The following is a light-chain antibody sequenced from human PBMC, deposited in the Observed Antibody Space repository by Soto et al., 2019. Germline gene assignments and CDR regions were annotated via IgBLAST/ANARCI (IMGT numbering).Light chain of an antibody. Sequence: QSVLTQPASVSGSHGQSITISCTGTSSDVGGYKFVSWYQQHPGKVPKLLIYDVSNRPSGVSNRFSGSKSGNTASLTISGLQAEDEADYYCSSYTSNNTYVVFGGGTKLTVL. J-gene: IGLJ2*01. CDR1: SSDVGGYKF. V-gene: IGLV2-14*01. CDR3: SSYTSNNTYVV. CDR2: DVS.